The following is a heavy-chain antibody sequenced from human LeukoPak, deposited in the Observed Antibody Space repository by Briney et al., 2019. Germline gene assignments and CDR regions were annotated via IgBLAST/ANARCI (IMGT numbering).Heavy chain of an antibody. Sequence: SETLSLTCTVSGGSISNSGYYWSWIRQHPGKGLEWIGYIYYSGNTYYNPSLKSRVTISVDTSKNQFSLNLSSVTAADTAVYYCARAMRSVTTGYYGMDVWGQGTTVTVSS. CDR3: ARAMRSVTTGYYGMDV. CDR2: IYYSGNT. V-gene: IGHV4-31*03. CDR1: GGSISNSGYY. J-gene: IGHJ6*02. D-gene: IGHD4-17*01.